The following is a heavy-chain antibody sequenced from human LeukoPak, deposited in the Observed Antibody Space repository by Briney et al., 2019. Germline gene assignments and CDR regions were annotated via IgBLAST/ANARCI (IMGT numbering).Heavy chain of an antibody. Sequence: GASVKVSCKASGYTFTSYYMHWVRQAPGQGLEWMGIINPSGGSTSYAQKFQGRVTMTRDMSTSTFYMELSSLRSEDTAVYYCARGEDIVVVPAARGGDYWGQGTLVTVSS. J-gene: IGHJ4*02. CDR2: INPSGGST. D-gene: IGHD2-2*01. V-gene: IGHV1-46*01. CDR3: ARGEDIVVVPAARGGDY. CDR1: GYTFTSYY.